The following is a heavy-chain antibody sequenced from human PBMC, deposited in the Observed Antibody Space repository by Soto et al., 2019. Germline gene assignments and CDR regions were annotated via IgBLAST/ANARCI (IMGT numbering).Heavy chain of an antibody. CDR2: IYPGDSDS. CDR3: ARLSRRVAQESNYFDP. CDR1: GYSFGTSW. D-gene: IGHD2-8*01. Sequence: PGESLKISCKVSGYSFGTSWMGWVRQLPGKGLEWMGIIYPGDSDSRYGPSFEGHVTFSVDKSISTAYLEWSSLKASDTAIYYCARLSRRVAQESNYFDPWGQGTLVTVSS. V-gene: IGHV5-51*01. J-gene: IGHJ5*02.